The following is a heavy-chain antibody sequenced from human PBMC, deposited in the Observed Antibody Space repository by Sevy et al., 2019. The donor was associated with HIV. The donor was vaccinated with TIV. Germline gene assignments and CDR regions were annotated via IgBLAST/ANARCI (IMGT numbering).Heavy chain of an antibody. CDR2: IGVYNGNI. CDR3: ARFGTVVTLRYNYYNGMDV. CDR1: GYTFSNYG. D-gene: IGHD3-22*01. J-gene: IGHJ6*02. Sequence: ASVKVSCKASGYTFSNYGITWVRQAPGQGLEWMGWIGVYNGNIKYAQKFRGRVTVTTDTSTSTAYMELSSLRTDDTAVYYCARFGTVVTLRYNYYNGMDVGGQGTTVTVSS. V-gene: IGHV1-18*01.